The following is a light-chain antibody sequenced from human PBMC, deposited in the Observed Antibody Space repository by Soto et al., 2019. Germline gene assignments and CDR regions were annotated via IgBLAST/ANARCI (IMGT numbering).Light chain of an antibody. V-gene: IGLV1-51*02. Sequence: QSVLAQPPSLSAAPGQTVTISCSGSSSNIGKNYVSWYQQIPGTAPKLLIYENHKRPSGIPDRFSGSKSGTSATLGITGLLAGVEADYYCGTWDNSLTAGVFGGGTKLTVL. CDR2: ENH. CDR3: GTWDNSLTAGV. J-gene: IGLJ3*02. CDR1: SSNIGKNY.